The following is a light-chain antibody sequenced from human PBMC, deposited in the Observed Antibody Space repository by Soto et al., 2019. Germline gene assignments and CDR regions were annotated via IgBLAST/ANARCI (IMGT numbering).Light chain of an antibody. CDR3: SSYTSSSTLVV. CDR1: NSDVGSYNY. V-gene: IGLV2-14*01. CDR2: EVS. J-gene: IGLJ2*01. Sequence: QSALTQPSSVSASPGQSITLSCTGNNSDVGSYNYVSWYQHHPGKAPKLMIYEVSNRPSGVSNRFSGSKSSNTASLTISGLQAEDEADYYCSSYTSSSTLVVLGGGTQLTVL.